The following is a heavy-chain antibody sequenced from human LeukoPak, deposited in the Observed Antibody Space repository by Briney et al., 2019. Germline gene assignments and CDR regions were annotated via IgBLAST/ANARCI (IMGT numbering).Heavy chain of an antibody. Sequence: SSETLSLTCTVSGGSISSYYWSWIRQPPGKGLEWIGYIYYSGTTYYNPSLKSRLTISVDTSRNHFSLSLSSVTAADTAIYYCAREIASSVEFWGQGSLVTVSS. V-gene: IGHV4-59*04. CDR2: IYYSGTT. CDR3: AREIASSVEF. J-gene: IGHJ4*02. CDR1: GGSISSYY. D-gene: IGHD6-6*01.